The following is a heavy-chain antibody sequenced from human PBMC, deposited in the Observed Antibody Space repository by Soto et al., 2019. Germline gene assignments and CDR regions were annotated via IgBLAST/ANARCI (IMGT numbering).Heavy chain of an antibody. CDR3: ARVTGP. J-gene: IGHJ5*02. Sequence: PSETLSLTCAVSGGSINSRGYSWSWIRQPPVKGLEWIGDIYQRGSTYYNPSLKSRVTISVDRSKNQFSLKLSSVTAADTAVYYCARVTGPWGQGSLVXVSS. V-gene: IGHV4-30-2*01. CDR1: GGSINSRGYS. CDR2: IYQRGST.